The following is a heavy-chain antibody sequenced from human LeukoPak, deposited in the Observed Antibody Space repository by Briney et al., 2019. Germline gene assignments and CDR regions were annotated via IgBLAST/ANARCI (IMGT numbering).Heavy chain of an antibody. V-gene: IGHV4-59*12. CDR2: IYYSET. CDR3: ARDLRAAY. D-gene: IGHD3-16*01. Sequence: SETLSLTCTVSGGSISGSYWSWIRQPPGKGLEWIGYIYYSETYYNPSLKSRVTISLDTSKNQFSLNLRFVTAADTAVYYCARDLRAAYWGQGTLVTVSS. J-gene: IGHJ4*02. CDR1: GGSISGSY.